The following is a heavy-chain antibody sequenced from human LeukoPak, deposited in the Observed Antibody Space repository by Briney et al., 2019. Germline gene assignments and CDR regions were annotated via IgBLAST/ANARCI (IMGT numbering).Heavy chain of an antibody. Sequence: GGSLRLSCAASGFTFSSYAMSWVRQAPGKGLEWVAVIWYDGSNKYYADSVKGRFTISRDNSKNTLYLQMNSLRAEDTAVYYCARDGWFGESHFDYWGQGTLVTVSS. CDR3: ARDGWFGESHFDY. D-gene: IGHD3-10*01. CDR2: IWYDGSNK. V-gene: IGHV3-33*08. CDR1: GFTFSSYA. J-gene: IGHJ4*02.